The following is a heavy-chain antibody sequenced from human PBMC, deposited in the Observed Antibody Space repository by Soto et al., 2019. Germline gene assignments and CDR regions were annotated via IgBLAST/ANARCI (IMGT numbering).Heavy chain of an antibody. J-gene: IGHJ4*02. CDR1: GFTLSSYA. Sequence: QVQLVESGGGVVQPGRSLRLSCAASGFTLSSYAMHWVRQAPGKGLEWVAVISCAGTSTYYADSVMGRFTISRDNSKDTVYLQLNSLRTEDTALYHCARDPGHDGNEYYTFDSWCQGTLVTVSS. CDR3: ARDPGHDGNEYYTFDS. D-gene: IGHD3-3*01. CDR2: ISCAGTST. V-gene: IGHV3-30-3*01.